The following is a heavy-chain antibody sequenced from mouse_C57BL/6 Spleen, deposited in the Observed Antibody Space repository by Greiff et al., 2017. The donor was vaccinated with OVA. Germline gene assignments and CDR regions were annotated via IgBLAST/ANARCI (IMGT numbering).Heavy chain of an antibody. Sequence: VQLQQSGPELVKPGASVKISCKASGYTFTDYYMNWVKQSHGKSLEWIGDINPNNGGTSYNQKFKGKATLTVDKSSSTAYMELRSLTSEDSAVYYCAYDGYFFAYWGQGTLVTVSA. J-gene: IGHJ3*01. CDR2: INPNNGGT. CDR1: GYTFTDYY. CDR3: AYDGYFFAY. V-gene: IGHV1-26*01. D-gene: IGHD2-3*01.